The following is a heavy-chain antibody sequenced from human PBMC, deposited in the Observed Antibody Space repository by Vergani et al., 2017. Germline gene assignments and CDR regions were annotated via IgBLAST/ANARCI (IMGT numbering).Heavy chain of an antibody. CDR1: GFTFSSYA. Sequence: EVQLLESGGGLVQPGGSLRLSCAASGFTFSSYAMSWVRQAPGKGLEWVSAISGSAESTYYADSVKGRFTISRDSSKNTLFLQMNSLRAEDTALYYCAKRGTAMYSYMDVWGKGTTVTVSS. J-gene: IGHJ6*03. CDR2: ISGSAEST. V-gene: IGHV3-23*01. CDR3: AKRGTAMYSYMDV. D-gene: IGHD5-18*01.